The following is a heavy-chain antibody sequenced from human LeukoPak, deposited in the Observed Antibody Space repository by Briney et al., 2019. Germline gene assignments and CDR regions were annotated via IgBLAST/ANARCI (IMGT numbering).Heavy chain of an antibody. CDR1: GFTFSDYY. CDR2: ITSSGGTI. D-gene: IGHD3-10*02. CDR3: AELGITMIGGV. V-gene: IGHV3-11*04. J-gene: IGHJ6*04. Sequence: GGSLRLSCAASGFTFSDYYMSWIRKAPGKGLEWLAYITSSGGTIFYADSVKGRFTISRDNAKNSLYLQMNSLRAEDTAVYYCAELGITMIGGVWGKGTTVTISS.